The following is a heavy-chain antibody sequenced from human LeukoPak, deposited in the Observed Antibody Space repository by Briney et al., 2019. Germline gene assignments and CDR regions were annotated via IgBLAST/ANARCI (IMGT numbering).Heavy chain of an antibody. V-gene: IGHV7-4-1*02. D-gene: IGHD5-24*01. CDR1: GYTFTSYA. CDR3: ARVCRDGYLEDSDY. CDR2: INTNTGNP. Sequence: ASVKVSCKASGYTFTSYAMNWVRQAPGQGLEWMGWINTNTGNPTYAQGFTGRFVFSLDTSVSTAYLQISSLKAEDTAVYYCARVCRDGYLEDSDYWGQGTLVTVSS. J-gene: IGHJ4*02.